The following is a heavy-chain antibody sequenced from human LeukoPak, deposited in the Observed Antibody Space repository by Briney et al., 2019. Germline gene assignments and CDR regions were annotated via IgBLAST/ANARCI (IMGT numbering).Heavy chain of an antibody. Sequence: GGSLRLSCAASGFTFSSYGMHWVRQAPGKGLEWVAFIRYDGSNKYYPDSVKGRFTISRDNSKNTLYLQMNSLRAEDTAVYYCAKGGRGYSGYDLDYWGQGTLVTVSS. J-gene: IGHJ4*02. CDR1: GFTFSSYG. V-gene: IGHV3-30*02. CDR2: IRYDGSNK. CDR3: AKGGRGYSGYDLDY. D-gene: IGHD5-12*01.